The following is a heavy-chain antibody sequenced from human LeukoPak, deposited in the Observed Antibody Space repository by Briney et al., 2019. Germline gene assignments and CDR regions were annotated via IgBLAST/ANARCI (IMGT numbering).Heavy chain of an antibody. CDR3: ARGYYHDSK. Sequence: SETLSLTCAVSAGSLTTHNWWTWVRQPPGKGLEWIGEIHHSGSINYNPSLKSRVTISIDKSKNRFSLKLTSVTAADTAVYYCARGYYHDSKWGQGILVTVSS. J-gene: IGHJ4*02. CDR1: AGSLTTHNW. CDR2: IHHSGSI. V-gene: IGHV4-4*02. D-gene: IGHD3-22*01.